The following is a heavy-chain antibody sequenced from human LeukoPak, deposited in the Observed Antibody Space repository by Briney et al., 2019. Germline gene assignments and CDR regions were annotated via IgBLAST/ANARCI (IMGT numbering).Heavy chain of an antibody. CDR1: GGSISSGGYS. CDR3: ARGGYDSSGYYYNYFDY. J-gene: IGHJ4*02. CDR2: IYHSGST. V-gene: IGHV4-30-2*01. D-gene: IGHD3-22*01. Sequence: PSETLSLTCAVSGGSISSGGYSWSWIRQPPGKGLEGIGYIYHSGSTYYNPSLKSRVTISVDRSKNQFSLKLSSVTAADTAVYYCARGGYDSSGYYYNYFDYWGQGTLVTVSS.